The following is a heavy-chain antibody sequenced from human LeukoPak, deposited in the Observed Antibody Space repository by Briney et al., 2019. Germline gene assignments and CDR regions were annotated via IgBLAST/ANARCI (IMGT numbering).Heavy chain of an antibody. Sequence: SQTLSPTCTVSTGTFSSASYYWRWLRQPAGTTLEWIGRIYTSGFITYNPSLKSRVTISLDTSKTQFSLKLTSVTATDTAVYYCARERVRGLTTFDSWGQGSLVTVSS. D-gene: IGHD3-10*01. V-gene: IGHV4-61*02. J-gene: IGHJ4*02. CDR1: TGTFSSASYY. CDR2: IYTSGFI. CDR3: ARERVRGLTTFDS.